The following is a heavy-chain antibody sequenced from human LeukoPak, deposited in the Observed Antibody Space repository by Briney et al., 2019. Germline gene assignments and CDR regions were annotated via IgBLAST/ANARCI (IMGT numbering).Heavy chain of an antibody. CDR2: ISYDGTNK. Sequence: GGSLRLSCAAPGFTFSSYGMHWVRQAPGKGLEWVALISYDGTNKYYADSVKGRFTVSRDNSKNTLYLQMNSLRGEDTAVYYCAKPQVVGATDYWYFDLWGRGTLVTVSS. CDR1: GFTFSSYG. CDR3: AKPQVVGATDYWYFDL. J-gene: IGHJ2*01. V-gene: IGHV3-30*18. D-gene: IGHD2-15*01.